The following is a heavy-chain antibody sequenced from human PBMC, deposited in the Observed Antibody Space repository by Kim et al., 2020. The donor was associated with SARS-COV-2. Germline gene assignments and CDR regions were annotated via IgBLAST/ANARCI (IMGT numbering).Heavy chain of an antibody. J-gene: IGHJ6*01. V-gene: IGHV3-21*05. CDR3: SRGTSKFYSDYSMDD. D-gene: IGHD3-9*01. CDR1: GFNFRTYT. Sequence: GGSLRLSCVASGFNFRTYTMDWVRQAPGKGLEWVAEISNDGSYKYYADSVKGRFTISRDNAKNLVYLQMNSLRAEDTAVYYCSRGTSKFYSDYSMDDW. CDR2: ISNDGSYK.